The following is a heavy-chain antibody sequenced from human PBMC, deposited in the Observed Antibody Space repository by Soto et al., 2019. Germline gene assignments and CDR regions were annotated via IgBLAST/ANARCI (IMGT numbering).Heavy chain of an antibody. J-gene: IGHJ4*02. CDR3: AKELVLSGYDYPRNDY. CDR2: ISGSGGST. D-gene: IGHD5-12*01. V-gene: IGHV3-23*01. Sequence: GGSLRLSCAASGFTFSSYAMSWVRQAPGKGLEWVSAISGSGGSTYYADSVKGRFTISRDNSKNTLYLQMNSLRAEDTAVYYCAKELVLSGYDYPRNDYWGQGTLVTVSS. CDR1: GFTFSSYA.